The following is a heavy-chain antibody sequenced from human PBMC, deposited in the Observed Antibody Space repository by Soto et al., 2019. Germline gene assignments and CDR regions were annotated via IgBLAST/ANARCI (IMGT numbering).Heavy chain of an antibody. V-gene: IGHV4-61*01. Sequence: SETLSLTCTVSGGSISSSSYYWSWIRQPPGKGLEWIGYIYYSGSTNYNPSLKSRVTISVDTSKNQFSLKLSSVTAADTAVYYCAREGAKGTHDYWGRGTLVTVSS. CDR1: GGSISSSSYY. J-gene: IGHJ4*02. CDR2: IYYSGST. CDR3: AREGAKGTHDY.